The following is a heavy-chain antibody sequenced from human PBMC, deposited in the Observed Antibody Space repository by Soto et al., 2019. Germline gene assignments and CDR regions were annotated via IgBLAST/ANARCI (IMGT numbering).Heavy chain of an antibody. Sequence: PGGSMRLSCAASRFTFSSYAMSWVRQAPRKGLEWVSAISGRGGSTYYAGSVKGRFTISRDNSKNTLYLQMNSLRAEDTAVYYCAKTQYSSGWYAEFDYWGQGPLVTVSS. J-gene: IGHJ4*02. CDR3: AKTQYSSGWYAEFDY. CDR1: RFTFSSYA. D-gene: IGHD6-19*01. CDR2: ISGRGGST. V-gene: IGHV3-23*01.